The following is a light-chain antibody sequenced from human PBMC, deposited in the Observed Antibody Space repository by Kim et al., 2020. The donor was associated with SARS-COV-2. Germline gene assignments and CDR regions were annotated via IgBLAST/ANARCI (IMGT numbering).Light chain of an antibody. J-gene: IGKJ2*01. Sequence: DIQMTQSPSSLSASVGDRVTITCRASQTIDTYLNWYQHRPGKAPKLLIYSASSLHSGVSSRFSGSGSGTDFTLTINSLQPEDFAVYYCQQSYSSPGTFGQGTKLEIK. CDR3: QQSYSSPGT. CDR1: QTIDTY. CDR2: SAS. V-gene: IGKV1-39*01.